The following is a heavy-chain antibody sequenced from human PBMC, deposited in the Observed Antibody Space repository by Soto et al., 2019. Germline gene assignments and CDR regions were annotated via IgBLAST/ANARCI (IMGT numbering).Heavy chain of an antibody. V-gene: IGHV4-59*01. J-gene: IGHJ6*02. CDR3: ARLPLYCSSTSCYKYYYYYGMDV. Sequence: SETLSLTCTVSGGPISSYYWSWIRQPPGKGLEWIGYIYYSGSTNYNPSLKSRVTISVDTSKNQFSLKLSSVTAADTAVYYCARLPLYCSSTSCYKYYYYYGMDVWGQGTTVTVSS. D-gene: IGHD2-2*02. CDR2: IYYSGST. CDR1: GGPISSYY.